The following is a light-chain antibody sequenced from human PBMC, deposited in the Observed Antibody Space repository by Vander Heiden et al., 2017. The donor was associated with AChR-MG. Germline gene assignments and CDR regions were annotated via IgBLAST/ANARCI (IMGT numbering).Light chain of an antibody. CDR1: HSGGSM. V-gene: IGKV3-15*01. J-gene: IGKJ2*03. CDR2: GAS. Sequence: IVLTQSPVTLSVSPGERATLSCRASHSGGSMLDWYQQKPGQAPRLLIYGASTRATAIPARFSGSGSGSAFTLTINNLQSEDVAVYYCQQYDDWPFSFGQGTKVEIK. CDR3: QQYDDWPFS.